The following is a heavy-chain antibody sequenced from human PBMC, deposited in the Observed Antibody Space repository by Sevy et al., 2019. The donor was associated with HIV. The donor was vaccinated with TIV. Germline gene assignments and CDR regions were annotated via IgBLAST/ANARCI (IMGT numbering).Heavy chain of an antibody. Sequence: GGSLRLSCAASGFTFNMYWMTWVRQAPGKGLEWVANIKEDGSEGNYLDSVKGRFTISRDNAKESLYLQINSLRAEDTAVYYCARHCSGGSCYSLLPHYYYGMDVWGQGTTVTVSS. CDR3: ARHCSGGSCYSLLPHYYYGMDV. CDR2: IKEDGSEG. V-gene: IGHV3-7*01. CDR1: GFTFNMYW. D-gene: IGHD2-15*01. J-gene: IGHJ6*02.